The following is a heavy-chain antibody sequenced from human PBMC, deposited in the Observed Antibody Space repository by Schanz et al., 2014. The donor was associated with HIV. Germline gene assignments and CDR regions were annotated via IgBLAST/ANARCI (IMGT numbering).Heavy chain of an antibody. V-gene: IGHV3-30*03. CDR2: ISYDGRNK. CDR3: VLPSPKIVGGLGEHYFDH. Sequence: VQLVESGGGLVQPGGSLRLSCAASGFTFSRYWMTWVRQAPGKGLEWVAVISYDGRNKDQAASVKGRFTISRDNAKNSLYLQMNSLRAEDTAVYYCVLPSPKIVGGLGEHYFDHWGQGTLVTVSS. J-gene: IGHJ4*02. CDR1: GFTFSRYW. D-gene: IGHD1-26*01.